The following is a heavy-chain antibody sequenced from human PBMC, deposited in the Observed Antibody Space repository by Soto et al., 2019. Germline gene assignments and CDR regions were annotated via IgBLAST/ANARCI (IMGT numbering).Heavy chain of an antibody. J-gene: IGHJ5*01. CDR3: ARGVRIAAAGTRYWFDI. D-gene: IGHD6-13*01. V-gene: IGHV1-18*01. CDR2: ISAYNGNT. Sequence: SSVQPSCTASGYTFTSYGSSWVRQAPGQGLEWMGWISAYNGNTNYAQRLQGRVTMTTDTSTSTAYMELRSLRSGDTAVYYCARGVRIAAAGTRYWFDIRGQGTLVTVSS. CDR1: GYTFTSYG.